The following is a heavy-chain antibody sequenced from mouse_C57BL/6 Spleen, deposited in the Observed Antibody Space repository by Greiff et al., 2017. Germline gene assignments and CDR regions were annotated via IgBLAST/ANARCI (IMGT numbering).Heavy chain of an antibody. V-gene: IGHV1-82*01. CDR3: ARWVGPVDYFDY. Sequence: VQLQQSGPELVKPGASVKISCKASGYAFSSSWMNWVKQRPGKGLEWIGRIYPGDGDTNYNGKFKGKATLTADKSSSTAYMQLSSLTSEDSAVYICARWVGPVDYFDYWGQGTTLTVSS. CDR1: GYAFSSSW. J-gene: IGHJ2*01. CDR2: IYPGDGDT. D-gene: IGHD4-1*01.